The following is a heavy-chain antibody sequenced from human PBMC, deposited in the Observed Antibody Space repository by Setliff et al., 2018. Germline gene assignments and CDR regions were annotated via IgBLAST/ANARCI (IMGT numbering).Heavy chain of an antibody. V-gene: IGHV4-61*02. CDR1: GGSISSGSYH. Sequence: PSETLSLTCALSGGSISSGSYHWSWIRQPAGQGLEWVGRLHTSGSTNYNPSLKGRVTISVDTSKNQFSLKVSSVTAADTAVYYCARTTGSTHNWLDPWGPGTLVTVS. J-gene: IGHJ5*02. CDR3: ARTTGSTHNWLDP. CDR2: LHTSGST. D-gene: IGHD1-1*01.